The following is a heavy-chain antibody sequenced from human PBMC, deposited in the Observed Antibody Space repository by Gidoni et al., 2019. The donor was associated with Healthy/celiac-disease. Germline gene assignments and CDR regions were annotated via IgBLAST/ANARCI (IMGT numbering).Heavy chain of an antibody. Sequence: QVQLQQWGAGLLKPSETLSLTCAVYGGSFSGYYWRWIRQPPGKGLEWIGEINHSRSTNYNPSLKSRVTISVDTSKNQFSLKLSSVTAADTAVYYCARGRGVYYYYYMDVWGKGTTVTVSS. CDR2: INHSRST. D-gene: IGHD3-10*01. CDR3: ARGRGVYYYYYMDV. J-gene: IGHJ6*03. CDR1: GGSFSGYY. V-gene: IGHV4-34*01.